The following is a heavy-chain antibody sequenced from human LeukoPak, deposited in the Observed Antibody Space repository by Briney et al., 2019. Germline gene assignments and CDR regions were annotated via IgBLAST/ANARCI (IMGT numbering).Heavy chain of an antibody. V-gene: IGHV3-30-3*01. CDR3: ARTLDERGFDY. D-gene: IGHD1-1*01. Sequence: GRSLRLSCAASGFTFSSYAMHWVRQAPGKGLEWVAVISYDGSNKYYADSVKGRFTISRDNSKYTLYLQMNSLRAEDTTVYYCARTLDERGFDYWGQGTLVTVSS. J-gene: IGHJ4*02. CDR2: ISYDGSNK. CDR1: GFTFSSYA.